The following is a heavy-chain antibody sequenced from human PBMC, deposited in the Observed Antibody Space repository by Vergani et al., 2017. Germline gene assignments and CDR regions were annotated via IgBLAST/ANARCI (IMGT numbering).Heavy chain of an antibody. D-gene: IGHD2-15*01. V-gene: IGHV4-4*07. CDR2: IYTSGST. CDR1: GGSISSYY. CDR3: ARGVYCSGGSCYAGIYYYYYMDV. Sequence: QVQLQESGPGLVKPSETLSLTCTVSGGSISSYYWSWIRQPAGKGLEWIGRIYTSGSTNYNPSLKSRVTMSVDTSKNQFSLKLSSVTAADTAVYYCARGVYCSGGSCYAGIYYYYYMDVWGKGTTVTVSS. J-gene: IGHJ6*03.